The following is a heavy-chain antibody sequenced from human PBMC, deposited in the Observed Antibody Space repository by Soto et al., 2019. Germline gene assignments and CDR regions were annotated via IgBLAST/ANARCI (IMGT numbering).Heavy chain of an antibody. Sequence: RKATGKGLVWVSRINSDGSSASYADSVKGRFTSSRDNAKNTVYLQMNSLRAEDTAVYFCARGMQYRYGMDVWGQGTTRTVSS. CDR3: ARGMQYRYGMDV. CDR2: INSDGSSA. J-gene: IGHJ6*01. V-gene: IGHV3-74*01. D-gene: IGHD2-2*01.